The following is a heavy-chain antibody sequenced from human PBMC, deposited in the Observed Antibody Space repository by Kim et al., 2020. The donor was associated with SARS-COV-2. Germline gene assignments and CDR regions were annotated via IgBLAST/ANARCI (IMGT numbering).Heavy chain of an antibody. CDR1: GDSISSSGYY. CDR2: IYYSGST. Sequence: SETLSLTCTVSGDSISSSGYYWNWIRQHPGKGLEWIGYIYYSGSTYYNPSLKSRVTISVDTSKNQFSLKLRSVTAADTAVYYCARHVDTTIVDDYWGQGTLVTVSS. J-gene: IGHJ4*02. V-gene: IGHV4-31*03. CDR3: ARHVDTTIVDDY. D-gene: IGHD5-18*01.